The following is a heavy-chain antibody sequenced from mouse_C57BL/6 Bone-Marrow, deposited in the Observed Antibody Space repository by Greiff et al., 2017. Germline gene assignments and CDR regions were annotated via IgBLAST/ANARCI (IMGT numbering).Heavy chain of an antibody. V-gene: IGHV14-1*01. CDR2: IGPEDGDT. D-gene: IGHD1-1*01. CDR3: TAFITTDAMDY. J-gene: IGHJ4*01. Sequence: VQLQQSGAELVRPGASVKLSCTASGFNIKDYYMHWVKQRPEKGLEWIGRIGPEDGDTEYAPKLQGKATMTADTSSNTAYLQLSSLTSEDTAVYYCTAFITTDAMDYWGQGTSVTVSS. CDR1: GFNIKDYY.